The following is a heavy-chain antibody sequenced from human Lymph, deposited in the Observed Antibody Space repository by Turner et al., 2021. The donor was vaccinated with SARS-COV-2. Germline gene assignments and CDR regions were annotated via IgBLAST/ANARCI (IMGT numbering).Heavy chain of an antibody. Sequence: QVQMVESGGGVVQPGRSLRLSCTASGFTFSSYAMHCVRQAPGKVLDWLSLISYDGSNKYYADSVKGRFTISRDNSNNTLYLQMNSLRTEDTAVYYCAREMVSGIDYWGQGTLVTFSS. J-gene: IGHJ4*02. CDR1: GFTFSSYA. V-gene: IGHV3-30*04. CDR3: AREMVSGIDY. CDR2: ISYDGSNK. D-gene: IGHD2-8*01.